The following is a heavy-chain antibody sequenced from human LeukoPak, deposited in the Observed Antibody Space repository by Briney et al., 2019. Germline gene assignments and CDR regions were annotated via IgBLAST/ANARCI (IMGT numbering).Heavy chain of an antibody. J-gene: IGHJ4*02. CDR1: GDSVSSSSAA. Sequence: SQTLSLTCAISGDSVSSSSAAWNWIRPSPSRGLEWLGRTYYRSKWYYDYAVAVKSRISINPDTSKNQFSLQLSSVTPEDTAVYYCARDPVGGSTIFDYWGQGTLVTVSS. V-gene: IGHV6-1*01. D-gene: IGHD1-26*01. CDR2: TYYRSKWYY. CDR3: ARDPVGGSTIFDY.